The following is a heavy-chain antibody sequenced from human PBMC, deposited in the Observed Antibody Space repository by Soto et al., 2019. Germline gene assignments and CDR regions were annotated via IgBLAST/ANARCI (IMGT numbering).Heavy chain of an antibody. CDR2: IYHSGST. J-gene: IGHJ4*02. Sequence: QLQLQESGSGLVKPSQTLSLTCAVSGGSISSGGYSWSWIRQPPGKGLEWIGYIYHSGSTYYNPSLKSRVTISLDRSKNQFSLKLSSVTAADTAVYYCARVGSGTPLAPFDYWGQGTLVTVSS. CDR3: ARVGSGTPLAPFDY. D-gene: IGHD3-3*01. CDR1: GGSISSGGYS. V-gene: IGHV4-30-2*01.